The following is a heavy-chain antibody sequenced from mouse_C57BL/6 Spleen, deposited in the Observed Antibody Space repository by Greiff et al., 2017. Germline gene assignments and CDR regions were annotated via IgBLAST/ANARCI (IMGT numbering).Heavy chain of an antibody. V-gene: IGHV1-64*01. Sequence: QVQLQQPGAELVKPGASVKLSCKASGYTFTSYWMHWVKQRPGQGLEWIGMIHPNSGSTNYNEKFKSKATLTVDKSSSTAYMQLSSLTSEDSAVYYCARSTAQATFADWGQGTLVTVAA. J-gene: IGHJ3*01. D-gene: IGHD3-2*02. CDR2: IHPNSGST. CDR1: GYTFTSYW. CDR3: ARSTAQATFAD.